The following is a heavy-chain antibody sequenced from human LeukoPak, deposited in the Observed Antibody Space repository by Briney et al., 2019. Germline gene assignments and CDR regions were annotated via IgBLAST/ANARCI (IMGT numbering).Heavy chain of an antibody. Sequence: GGSLRLSCAASGFTFSSYSMNWVRQAPGKGLEWVSSISSGSSYIYYADSVKGRFTISKDNANNSLYLQMNSLRAEDTAVYHCARDRVDYYDASDIWGQGTMVTVSS. CDR3: ARDRVDYYDASDI. CDR2: ISSGSSYI. J-gene: IGHJ3*02. CDR1: GFTFSSYS. D-gene: IGHD4/OR15-4a*01. V-gene: IGHV3-21*01.